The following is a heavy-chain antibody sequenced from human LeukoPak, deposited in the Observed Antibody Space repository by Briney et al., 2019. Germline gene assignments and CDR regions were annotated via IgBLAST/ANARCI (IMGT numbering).Heavy chain of an antibody. V-gene: IGHV3-33*01. Sequence: GGSLRLSCAASGFTFSSYGMHWVRQAPGKGLEWVAVIWYDGSNKYYADSVKGRFTISRDNAKNSLYLQMNSLRAEDTAVYYCAREDSSGWYVGFNYWGQGTLVTVSS. CDR3: AREDSSGWYVGFNY. D-gene: IGHD6-19*01. CDR1: GFTFSSYG. J-gene: IGHJ4*02. CDR2: IWYDGSNK.